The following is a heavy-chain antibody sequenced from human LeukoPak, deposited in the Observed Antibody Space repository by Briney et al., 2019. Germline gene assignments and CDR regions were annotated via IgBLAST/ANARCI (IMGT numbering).Heavy chain of an antibody. CDR1: GGSISSYY. J-gene: IGHJ6*03. D-gene: IGHD2-15*01. CDR2: IHYSGST. V-gene: IGHV4-59*12. Sequence: SETLSLTCTVSGGSISSYYWSWIRQPPGKGLEWIGSIHYSGSTNYNPSLKSRVTISVDTSKNQFSPKLSSVTAADTAVYYCARGYCSGGSCYSYYYYNYMDVWGKGTTVTVSS. CDR3: ARGYCSGGSCYSYYYYNYMDV.